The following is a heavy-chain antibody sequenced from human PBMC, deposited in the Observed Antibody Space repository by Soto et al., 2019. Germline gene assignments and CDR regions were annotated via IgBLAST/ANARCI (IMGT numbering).Heavy chain of an antibody. CDR2: IYHAGST. V-gene: IGHV4-4*02. CDR3: ARGPPIVGNTTPLDS. Sequence: SETLSLTCTVSGGSITNSNWWSWVRLPPAKGLEWIGDIYHAGSTKYNPSLERRVTMSVDTSNNQFALTLTSVTAADTAVYFCARGPPIVGNTTPLDSWGQGTLVTVSS. J-gene: IGHJ4*02. D-gene: IGHD1-26*01. CDR1: GGSITNSNW.